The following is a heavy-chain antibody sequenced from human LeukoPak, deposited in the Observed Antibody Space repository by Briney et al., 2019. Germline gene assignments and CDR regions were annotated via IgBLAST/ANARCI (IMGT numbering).Heavy chain of an antibody. CDR3: ARDPHPGYYDRSGFNWLDP. J-gene: IGHJ5*02. CDR1: GFTFSSYG. V-gene: IGHV3-33*08. Sequence: QPGRSLRLSCAASGFTFSSYGMHWVRQAPGKGLEWVAAIYYDGSNKYYADSVKGRFTISRDNSENTLYLQMNSLRVDATAVYYCARDPHPGYYDRSGFNWLDPWGQGTLVTVSS. D-gene: IGHD3-22*01. CDR2: IYYDGSNK.